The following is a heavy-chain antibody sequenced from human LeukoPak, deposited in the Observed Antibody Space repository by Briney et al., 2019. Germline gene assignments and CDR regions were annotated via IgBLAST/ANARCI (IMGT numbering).Heavy chain of an antibody. CDR2: ISIRGSTI. D-gene: IGHD5-12*01. CDR1: GFTFSSYE. V-gene: IGHV3-48*03. J-gene: IGHJ6*02. Sequence: GGSLRLSCAASGFTFSSYEMNWVRQAPGKGLEWVSYISIRGSTIYYADSVKGRLTISRDNARNSLYLQMNSLRAEDTAVYYCARDGGYSGYDDYYYYSAMDVWGQGITVTVSS. CDR3: ARDGGYSGYDDYYYYSAMDV.